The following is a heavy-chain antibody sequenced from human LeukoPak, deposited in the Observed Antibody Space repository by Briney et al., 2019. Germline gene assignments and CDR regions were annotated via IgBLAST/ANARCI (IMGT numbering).Heavy chain of an antibody. CDR1: GFTFSSYG. CDR3: AKDERLVLYFDL. D-gene: IGHD6-19*01. Sequence: GGSLRLSCAASGFTFSSYGMHWVRQAPGKGLEWVAVISYDGSNKYYADSVKGRFTISRDNSKNTLYLQTSSLRAEDTAVYYCAKDERLVLYFDLWGRGTLVTVSS. J-gene: IGHJ2*01. V-gene: IGHV3-30*18. CDR2: ISYDGSNK.